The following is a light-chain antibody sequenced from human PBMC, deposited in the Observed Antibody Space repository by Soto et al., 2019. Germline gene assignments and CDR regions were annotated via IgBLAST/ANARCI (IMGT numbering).Light chain of an antibody. CDR3: SSYAGTHVV. V-gene: IGLV2-8*01. CDR2: DVT. J-gene: IGLJ1*01. Sequence: QSALTQPPSAPGSPGQSVAISCTGTSSDVGGYNYVSWYQQYPGKAPKLMIYDVTKRPSGVPDRFSGSKSGNTASLTVSGLQAEDEADYYCSSYAGTHVVFGTGTKVTV. CDR1: SSDVGGYNY.